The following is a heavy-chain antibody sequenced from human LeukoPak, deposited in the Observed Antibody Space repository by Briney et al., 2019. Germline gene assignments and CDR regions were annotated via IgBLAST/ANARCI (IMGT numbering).Heavy chain of an antibody. CDR2: IGIAGDT. CDR1: GFTFSSYD. Sequence: GGSLRLSCAASGFTFSSYDMHWVRQATGKGLECVSAIGIAGDTYYTGSVKGRFTISRENAKNSLYLQMNSLRDGDTAVYYCARASSGFDYWGQGTLVTVSS. J-gene: IGHJ4*02. V-gene: IGHV3-13*01. D-gene: IGHD2-15*01. CDR3: ARASSGFDY.